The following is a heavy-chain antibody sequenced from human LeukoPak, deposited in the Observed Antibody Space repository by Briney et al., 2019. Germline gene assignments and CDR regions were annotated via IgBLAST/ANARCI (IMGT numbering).Heavy chain of an antibody. CDR3: ARFFSSGYSDY. Sequence: PSETLSLTCTVSGGSISGYYWSWIRQPPGKGLEWIGEINHSGSTNYNPSLKSRVTISVDTSKNQFSLKLSSVTAADTAVYYCARFFSSGYSDYWGQGTLVTVSS. J-gene: IGHJ4*02. V-gene: IGHV4-34*01. D-gene: IGHD3-22*01. CDR2: INHSGST. CDR1: GGSISGYY.